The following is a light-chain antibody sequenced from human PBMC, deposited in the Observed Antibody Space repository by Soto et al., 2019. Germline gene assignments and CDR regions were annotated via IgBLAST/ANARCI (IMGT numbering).Light chain of an antibody. Sequence: QSVLTQPASVSGSPGQSITISCTGTSSDVGGYNYVSWYQQHPGKAPKLMIYDVSNRPSGVSNRFSGSKSGNTASLTTSGLQAEDEADYYCSSYTRGSTVVFGGGTQLTVL. J-gene: IGLJ2*01. CDR3: SSYTRGSTVV. V-gene: IGLV2-14*01. CDR2: DVS. CDR1: SSDVGGYNY.